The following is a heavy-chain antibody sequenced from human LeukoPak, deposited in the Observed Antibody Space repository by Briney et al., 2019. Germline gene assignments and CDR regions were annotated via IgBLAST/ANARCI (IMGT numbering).Heavy chain of an antibody. Sequence: GGSLRLSCAASGFTVSSNYMSWVRQAPGKGLEWVSVIYSGGSTYYADSVKGRFTISRDNSKNTLYLQMNSLRAEDTAVYYCARDLHVSSGPLDWGQGTLVTVSS. CDR1: GFTVSSNY. CDR2: IYSGGST. V-gene: IGHV3-66*01. D-gene: IGHD2-8*02. CDR3: ARDLHVSSGPLD. J-gene: IGHJ4*02.